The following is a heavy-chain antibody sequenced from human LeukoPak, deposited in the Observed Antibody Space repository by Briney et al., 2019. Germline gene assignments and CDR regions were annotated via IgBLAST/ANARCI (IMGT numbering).Heavy chain of an antibody. D-gene: IGHD2-15*01. CDR3: ARGPPYCSGGSCYSNWFDP. Sequence: PSETLSLTCAVYGGSFSGYYWSWIRQSPGKGLEWIGEINHSGSTNYNPSLKSRVTISVDTSKNQFSLKLSSVTAADTAVYYCARGPPYCSGGSCYSNWFDPWGQGTLVTVSS. V-gene: IGHV4-34*01. CDR2: INHSGST. J-gene: IGHJ5*02. CDR1: GGSFSGYY.